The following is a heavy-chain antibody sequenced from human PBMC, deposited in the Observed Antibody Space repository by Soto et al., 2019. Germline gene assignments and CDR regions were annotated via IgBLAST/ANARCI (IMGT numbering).Heavy chain of an antibody. CDR3: ARARRLQNWFDP. CDR2: IYYSENT. J-gene: IGHJ5*02. CDR1: VGSISIYY. D-gene: IGHD4-4*01. V-gene: IGHV4-59*12. Sequence: AETLSLTSNISVGSISIYYWILIRQPPGKGLEWIGYIYYSENTNYSPSLKSRITMSVDPSRKLFSMNLTSVTAEDTASYFCARARRLQNWFDPWGPGIKVTVSS.